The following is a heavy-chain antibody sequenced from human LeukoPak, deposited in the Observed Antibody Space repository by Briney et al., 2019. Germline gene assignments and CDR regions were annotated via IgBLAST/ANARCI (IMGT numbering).Heavy chain of an antibody. J-gene: IGHJ1*01. CDR3: SVRRYYFDNSGYYHAEYFQH. CDR2: IYYSGRA. V-gene: IGHV4-39*01. Sequence: SETLSLTCTVSGGSISSTGYYWGWIRQPPGKGLEWIGSIYYSGRAYYNPSLRNRATISVDTSKNQFSLKLYSVTAADTAVYYCSVRRYYFDNSGYYHAEYFQHWGQGTLVTVSS. CDR1: GGSISSTGYY. D-gene: IGHD3-22*01.